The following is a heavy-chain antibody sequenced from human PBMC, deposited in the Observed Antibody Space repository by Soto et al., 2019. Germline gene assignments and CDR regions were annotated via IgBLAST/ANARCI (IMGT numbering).Heavy chain of an antibody. CDR3: ARAGAAVTTGLRCDP. D-gene: IGHD4-17*01. Sequence: QVQLVQSGAEVKKPGSSVKVSCKASGGTFSSYTISWVRQAPGQGLEWMGRIIPILGIANYAQKFQGRVTITADKSRSTAYMELSRLRSEDTAVYYCARAGAAVTTGLRCDPWGQGTLVTVSS. CDR2: IIPILGIA. CDR1: GGTFSSYT. J-gene: IGHJ5*02. V-gene: IGHV1-69*02.